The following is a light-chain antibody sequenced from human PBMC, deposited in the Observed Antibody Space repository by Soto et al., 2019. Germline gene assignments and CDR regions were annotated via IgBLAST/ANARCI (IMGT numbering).Light chain of an antibody. CDR2: KAS. Sequence: DIQMTQSPSTLSASVGDRVTITCRASQSISSRLAWYQQKPGKAPKLLIYKASSLESGVPSRFSGRGPGTEFTLTISSLQPDDFATYYCQQYNSYPWTFGQGTKVEIK. V-gene: IGKV1-5*03. J-gene: IGKJ1*01. CDR1: QSISSR. CDR3: QQYNSYPWT.